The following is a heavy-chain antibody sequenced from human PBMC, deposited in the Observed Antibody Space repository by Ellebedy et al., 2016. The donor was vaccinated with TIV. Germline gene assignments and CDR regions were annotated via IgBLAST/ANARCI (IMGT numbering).Heavy chain of an antibody. D-gene: IGHD6-19*01. CDR1: GFSLSTTRVS. V-gene: IGHV2-70*11. CDR3: ARTDGSGWAFDS. Sequence: SGPTLVKPTQTLTLTCTFSGFSLSTTRVSVSWIRQPPGKALEWLERIDWDDDKYFNTSLRTRLTISKDTSKNQVVLTMTNMDPVDTATYYCARTDGSGWAFDSWGQGTLVTVSS. J-gene: IGHJ4*02. CDR2: IDWDDDK.